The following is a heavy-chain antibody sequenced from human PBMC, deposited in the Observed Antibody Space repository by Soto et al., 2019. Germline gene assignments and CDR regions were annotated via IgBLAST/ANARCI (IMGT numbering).Heavy chain of an antibody. CDR2: ISYDGSNK. CDR1: GFTFSSYG. CDR3: AKEGRVVVTALIERSFFDY. Sequence: PGGSLRLSCAASGFTFSSYGMHWVRQAPGKGLEWVAVISYDGSNKYYADSVKGRFTISRDNSKNTLYLQMNSLRAEDTAVYYCAKEGRVVVTALIERSFFDYWGQGTLATVSS. V-gene: IGHV3-30*18. J-gene: IGHJ4*02. D-gene: IGHD2-21*02.